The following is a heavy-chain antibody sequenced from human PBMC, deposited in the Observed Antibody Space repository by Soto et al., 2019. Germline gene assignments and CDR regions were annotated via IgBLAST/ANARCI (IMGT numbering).Heavy chain of an antibody. D-gene: IGHD4-17*01. V-gene: IGHV1-2*04. CDR1: GYTFTGYY. CDR2: INPNSGGT. J-gene: IGHJ6*02. Sequence: GASVKVSCKASGYTFTGYYMHWVRQAPGQGLEWVGWINPNSGGTNYAQKFQGWVTMTRDTSISTAYMELSRLRSDDTAVYYCARDLQTVTKRYYYYGMDVWGQGTTVTVSS. CDR3: ARDLQTVTKRYYYYGMDV.